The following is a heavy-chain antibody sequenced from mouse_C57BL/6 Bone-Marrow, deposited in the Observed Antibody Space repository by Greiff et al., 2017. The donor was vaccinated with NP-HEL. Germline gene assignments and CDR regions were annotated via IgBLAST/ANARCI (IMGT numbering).Heavy chain of an antibody. CDR2: ISYDGSN. CDR3: ARDESRLLFDY. CDR1: GYSITSGYY. J-gene: IGHJ2*01. Sequence: EVKLLESGPGLVKPSQSLSLTCSVTGYSITSGYYWNWIRQFPGNKLEWMGYISYDGSNNYNPSLKNRISITRDTSKNQFFLKLNSVTTEDTATYYCARDESRLLFDYWGQGTTLTVSS. V-gene: IGHV3-6*01.